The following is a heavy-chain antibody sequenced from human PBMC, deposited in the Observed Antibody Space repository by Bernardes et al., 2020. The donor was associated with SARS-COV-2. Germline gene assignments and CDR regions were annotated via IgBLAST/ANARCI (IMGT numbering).Heavy chain of an antibody. Sequence: GGSLRLSCVASGFTFSSYSLNWVRQAPGKGLEWVSSISSSSGSIYYADSVKGRFTISRDNGKNSLYLQMNSLREEDTAVYYCVKLEVGVVILGANWGQGTRVTVS. J-gene: IGHJ4*02. CDR1: GFTFSSYS. CDR2: ISSSSGSI. CDR3: VKLEVGVVILGAN. D-gene: IGHD1-26*01. V-gene: IGHV3-48*02.